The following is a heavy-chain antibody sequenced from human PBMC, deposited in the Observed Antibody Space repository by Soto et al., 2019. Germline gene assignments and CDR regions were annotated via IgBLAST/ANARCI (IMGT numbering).Heavy chain of an antibody. V-gene: IGHV3-30-3*01. D-gene: IGHD5-18*01. J-gene: IGHJ4*02. CDR1: GFTFSSYA. CDR3: ARESGYSYGYGEAFYY. Sequence: ESGGGVVQPGRSLRLSCAASGFTFSSYAMHWVRQAPGKGLEWVAVISYDGSNKYYADSVKGRFTISRDNSKNTLYLQMNSLRAEDTAVYYCARESGYSYGYGEAFYYWGQGTLVTVSS. CDR2: ISYDGSNK.